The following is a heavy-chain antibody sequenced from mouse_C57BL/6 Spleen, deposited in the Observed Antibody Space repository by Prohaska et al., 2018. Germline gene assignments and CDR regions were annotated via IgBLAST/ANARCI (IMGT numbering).Heavy chain of an antibody. Sequence: TISFTWMHWVKQRPGQGLAWIGNINPSNGGTNYNEKFKSKATMTVDKSSSTAYMQLSSLTSEDTAVYYCARDLLPSYAMDYWGQGTSVTVSS. J-gene: IGHJ4*01. V-gene: IGHV1-53*01. D-gene: IGHD1-1*01. CDR2: INPSNGGT. CDR3: ARDLLPSYAMDY. CDR1: TISFTW.